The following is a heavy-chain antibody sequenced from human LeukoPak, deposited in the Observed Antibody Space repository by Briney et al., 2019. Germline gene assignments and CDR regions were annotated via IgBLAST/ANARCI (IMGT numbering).Heavy chain of an antibody. V-gene: IGHV4-34*01. CDR2: INHSGGT. CDR3: ARKYCSSTSCYYFDY. CDR1: GGSFSGYY. D-gene: IGHD2-2*01. J-gene: IGHJ4*02. Sequence: PSETLSLTCAVYGGSFSGYYWSWIRQPPGKGLEWIGEINHSGGTNYNPSLKSRVTISVDTSKNQFSLKLSSVTAADTAVYYCARKYCSSTSCYYFDYWGQGTLVTVSS.